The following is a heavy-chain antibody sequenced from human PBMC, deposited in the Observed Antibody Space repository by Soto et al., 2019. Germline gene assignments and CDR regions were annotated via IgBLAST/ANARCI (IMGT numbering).Heavy chain of an antibody. CDR3: AKDQEGIVVVPAAMAGFDY. Sequence: GGSLRLSCAASGFTFSSYAMSWVRQAPGKGLEWVSAISGSGGSTYYADSVKGRFTISRDNSKNTLYLQMNSLRAEDTAVYYCAKDQEGIVVVPAAMAGFDYWGQGTLVTVSS. J-gene: IGHJ4*02. CDR1: GFTFSSYA. V-gene: IGHV3-23*01. CDR2: ISGSGGST. D-gene: IGHD2-2*01.